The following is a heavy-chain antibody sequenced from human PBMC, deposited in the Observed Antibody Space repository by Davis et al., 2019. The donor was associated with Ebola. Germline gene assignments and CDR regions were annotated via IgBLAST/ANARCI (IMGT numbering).Heavy chain of an antibody. J-gene: IGHJ3*02. CDR3: ATLRRTVTGMDDAFDI. CDR2: IYPGDSDT. D-gene: IGHD4-11*01. V-gene: IGHV5-51*01. Sequence: GESLKISCKASGYTFTRYWIVWVRQMPGKGLEWMGIIYPGDSDTRYSPSFRGQVTISAEKSIRAAYLQWSNLKASDTAMYYCATLRRTVTGMDDAFDIWGQGTMVTVS. CDR1: GYTFTRYW.